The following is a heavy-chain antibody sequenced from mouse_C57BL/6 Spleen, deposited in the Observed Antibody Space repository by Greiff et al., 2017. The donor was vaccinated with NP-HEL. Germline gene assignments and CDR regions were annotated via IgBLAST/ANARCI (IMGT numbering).Heavy chain of an antibody. CDR2: INPYNGGT. Sequence: VQLQQSGPVLVKPGASVKMSCKASGYTFTDYYMNWVKQSHGKSLEWIGVINPYNGGTSYNQKFKGKATLTVDKSSSTAYMVLNSLTSEDSAVYYCARYDGYDVAYWGQGTLVTVSA. CDR3: ARYDGYDVAY. V-gene: IGHV1-19*01. D-gene: IGHD2-2*01. CDR1: GYTFTDYY. J-gene: IGHJ3*01.